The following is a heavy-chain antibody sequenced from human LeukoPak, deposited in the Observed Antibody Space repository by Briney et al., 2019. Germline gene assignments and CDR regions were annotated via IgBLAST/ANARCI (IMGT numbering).Heavy chain of an antibody. V-gene: IGHV1-69*06. Sequence: SVKVSCKASGYTFTSYAISWVRQAPGQGLEWMGGIIPIFGTANYAQKFQGRVTITADKSTSTAYMELSSLRSEDTAVYYCAQRGIVVASSDWFDPWGQGTLVTVSS. J-gene: IGHJ5*02. CDR1: GYTFTSYA. CDR3: AQRGIVVASSDWFDP. CDR2: IIPIFGTA. D-gene: IGHD3-22*01.